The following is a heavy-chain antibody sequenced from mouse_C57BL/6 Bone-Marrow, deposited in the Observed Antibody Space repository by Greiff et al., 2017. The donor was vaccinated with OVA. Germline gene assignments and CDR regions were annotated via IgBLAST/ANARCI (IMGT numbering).Heavy chain of an antibody. CDR1: GYTFTSYG. Sequence: VQGVESGAELARPGASVKLSCKASGYTFTSYGISWVKQRTGQGLEWIGEIYPRSGNTYYNEKFKGKATLTADKSSSTAYMELRSLTSEDSAVYFCARDYYGSSSHWYFDVWGTGTTVTVSS. V-gene: IGHV1-81*01. CDR2: IYPRSGNT. D-gene: IGHD1-1*01. CDR3: ARDYYGSSSHWYFDV. J-gene: IGHJ1*03.